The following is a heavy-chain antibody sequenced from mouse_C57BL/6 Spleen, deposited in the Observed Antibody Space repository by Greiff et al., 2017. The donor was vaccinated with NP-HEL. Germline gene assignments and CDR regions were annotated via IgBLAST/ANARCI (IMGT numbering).Heavy chain of an antibody. J-gene: IGHJ2*01. CDR3: ARKAYGSSYDYFDY. Sequence: VQLQQSGPGLVQPSQSLSITCTVSGFSLTSYGVHWVRQSPGKGLEWLGVIWSGGSTDYNAAFISRLSISKDNSKSQVFFKMNSLQAYDTAIYDCARKAYGSSYDYFDYWGQGTTLTVSS. D-gene: IGHD1-1*01. CDR1: GFSLTSYG. V-gene: IGHV2-2*01. CDR2: IWSGGST.